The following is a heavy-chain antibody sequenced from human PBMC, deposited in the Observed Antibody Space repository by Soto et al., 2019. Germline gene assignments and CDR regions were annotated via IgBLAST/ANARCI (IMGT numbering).Heavy chain of an antibody. CDR3: AKSRLYYNSSGDLFCIDF. J-gene: IGHJ6*04. D-gene: IGHD3-10*01. Sequence: PTETLSLTCTVSGGSISSYYWSWIRQPPGKGLEGIGYIYYSGSTNYDPSLKSRVTISVDTSKNQFSLKLSSVTAADTAVYYCAKSRLYYNSSGDLFCIDFRDKGTTVTVST. CDR1: GGSISSYY. CDR2: IYYSGST. V-gene: IGHV4-59*01.